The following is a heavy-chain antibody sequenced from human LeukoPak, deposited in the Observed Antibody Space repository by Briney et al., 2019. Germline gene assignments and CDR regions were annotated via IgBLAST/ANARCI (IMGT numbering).Heavy chain of an antibody. J-gene: IGHJ4*02. Sequence: GSLRLSCTASEFTFGDYAMSWIRQPAGKGLEWIGRLYTSGSTHYNPSLKSRVTMSLDTSKNQFSLNLYSVTAADTAVYYCARDGWNGYNQFDYWGQGTLVTVSS. V-gene: IGHV4-4*07. CDR1: EFTFGDYA. D-gene: IGHD5-24*01. CDR2: LYTSGST. CDR3: ARDGWNGYNQFDY.